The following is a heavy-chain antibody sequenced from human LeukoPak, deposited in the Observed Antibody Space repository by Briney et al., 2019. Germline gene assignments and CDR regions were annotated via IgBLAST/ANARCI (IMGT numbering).Heavy chain of an antibody. CDR2: IFYSGTT. J-gene: IGHJ5*02. Sequence: SETLSLTCTVSGGSISSSSSYWGWIRQPPEKGLEWIGNIFYSGTTYYNPSLKSRVTISLDTSKNQFSLRLSSETAADTAFYYCVRLPTGYPNWFDPWGQGTLVTVSS. D-gene: IGHD3-9*01. CDR3: VRLPTGYPNWFDP. CDR1: GGSISSSSSY. V-gene: IGHV4-39*01.